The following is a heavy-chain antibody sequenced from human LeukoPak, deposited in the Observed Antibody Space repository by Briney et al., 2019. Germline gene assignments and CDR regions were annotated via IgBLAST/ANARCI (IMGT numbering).Heavy chain of an antibody. J-gene: IGHJ4*02. CDR1: GYPFSSYS. D-gene: IGHD5-18*01. CDR3: ARLRDTVTSASDY. CDR2: ISSSGGYV. V-gene: IGHV3-21*01. Sequence: PGGSLRLSCVASGYPFSSYSMTWVRQAPGKGLEWVATISSSGGYVYYADSVKGRFTISRDTVQNSLFLQLNSLRVEDTAVYNCARLRDTVTSASDYWGQGTLVTVSS.